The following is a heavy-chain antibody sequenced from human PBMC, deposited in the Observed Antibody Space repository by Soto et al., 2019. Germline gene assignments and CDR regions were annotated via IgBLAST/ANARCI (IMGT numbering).Heavy chain of an antibody. CDR1: GYTFINYY. Sequence: GASVKVSCKASGYTFINYYIHWVRQAPGQGLEWMGWVNPRSGDTNYAQKFQGRVTMTRDTSISTAYMELSRLRSDDTAVYYCARQLAYCGGDCYTATIEYWGQGTLVTVSS. CDR3: ARQLAYCGGDCYTATIEY. D-gene: IGHD2-21*02. V-gene: IGHV1-2*02. J-gene: IGHJ4*02. CDR2: VNPRSGDT.